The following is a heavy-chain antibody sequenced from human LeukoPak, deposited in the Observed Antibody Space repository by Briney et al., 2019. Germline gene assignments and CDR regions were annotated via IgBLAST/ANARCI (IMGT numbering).Heavy chain of an antibody. CDR2: ISYDGSNK. V-gene: IGHV3-30*18. Sequence: GGSLRLSCAASGFTFSSYGMHWVRQAPGKGLEWVAVISYDGSNKYYADSVKGRFTISRDNPKNTLYLQMNSLRAEDTAVYYCAKDLYYDSSGFGCFDCWGQGTLVTVSS. CDR3: AKDLYYDSSGFGCFDC. CDR1: GFTFSSYG. J-gene: IGHJ4*02. D-gene: IGHD3-22*01.